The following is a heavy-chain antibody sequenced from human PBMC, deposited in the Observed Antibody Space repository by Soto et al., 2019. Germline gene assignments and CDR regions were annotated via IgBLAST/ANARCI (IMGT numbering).Heavy chain of an antibody. J-gene: IGHJ4*02. Sequence: QVQLVQSGAEVKKPGSSVKVSCKASGGTFSSYTISWVRQAHGQGLEWMGRIIPMLGIANYAQKFQGRVTMTADKSTSTALMELSSLRSEETDVYYCASEGLYYYDSSGYYKCYFDYWGQGTLVTVSS. D-gene: IGHD3-22*01. V-gene: IGHV1-69*02. CDR1: GGTFSSYT. CDR3: ASEGLYYYDSSGYYKCYFDY. CDR2: IIPMLGIA.